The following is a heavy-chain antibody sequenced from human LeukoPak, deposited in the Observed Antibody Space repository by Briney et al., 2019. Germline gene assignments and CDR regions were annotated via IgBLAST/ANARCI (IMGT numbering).Heavy chain of an antibody. CDR2: INPSGGST. V-gene: IGHV1-46*01. D-gene: IGHD4-17*01. CDR1: GYTFTCYY. CDR3: ARMGRGDQDWYFDL. J-gene: IGHJ2*01. Sequence: ASVKVSCKASGYTFTCYYMHWVRQAPGQGLEWMGIINPSGGSTSYAQKFQGRVTMTRDTSTSTVYMELNSLRSDDTAVYYCARMGRGDQDWYFDLWGRGTLITVSS.